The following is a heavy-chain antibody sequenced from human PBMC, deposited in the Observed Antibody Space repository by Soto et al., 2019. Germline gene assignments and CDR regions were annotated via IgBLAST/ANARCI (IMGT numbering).Heavy chain of an antibody. Sequence: VHLLESGGGLVHPGGSLRLSCTASGFTFSNYAMTWVRQGPGKGLQWVAGINGGGDSPHYADSVKGRFIISRDNSNNTLGLQMRRLRVDDTALYYCAKRGKFGGFDYWGQGTLLTVSS. V-gene: IGHV3-23*01. D-gene: IGHD3-10*01. CDR2: INGGGDSP. J-gene: IGHJ4*02. CDR1: GFTFSNYA. CDR3: AKRGKFGGFDY.